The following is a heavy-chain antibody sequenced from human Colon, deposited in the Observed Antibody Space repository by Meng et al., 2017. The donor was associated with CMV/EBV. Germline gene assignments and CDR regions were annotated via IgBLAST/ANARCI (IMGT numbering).Heavy chain of an antibody. D-gene: IGHD6-13*01. CDR2: IYFTGGT. J-gene: IGHJ5*01. CDR1: DYSIKRNDW. V-gene: IGHV4-28*01. CDR3: ARGRYTNSWYRVWFDS. Sequence: SDYSIKRNDWWAWLRQPPGKGLEWIGHIYFTGGTYYNPDLKSRVRMSVDTSKNQFSLKLSSVTAVDTAIYYCARGRYTNSWYRVWFDSWGQGTLVTVSS.